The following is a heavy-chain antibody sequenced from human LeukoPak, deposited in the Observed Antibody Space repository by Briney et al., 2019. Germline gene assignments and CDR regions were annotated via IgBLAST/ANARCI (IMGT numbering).Heavy chain of an antibody. D-gene: IGHD6-13*01. CDR2: ISSSSSYI. Sequence: GSLRLSCAASGFTLSSYSMNWVRQAPGKGLEWVSSISSSSSYIYYADSMKGRFTISRDNAKNSLYLQMNSLRAEDTAVYYCVTAAGLGVYYFDYWGQGTLVTVSS. J-gene: IGHJ4*02. CDR3: VTAAGLGVYYFDY. CDR1: GFTLSSYS. V-gene: IGHV3-21*01.